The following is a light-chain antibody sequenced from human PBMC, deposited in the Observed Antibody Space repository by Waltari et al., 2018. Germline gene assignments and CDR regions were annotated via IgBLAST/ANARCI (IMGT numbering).Light chain of an antibody. CDR2: RNN. V-gene: IGLV1-47*01. CDR1: RSNIGANY. J-gene: IGLJ2*01. Sequence: QSVLTQPPSASGTPGQRVTLSCSGRRSNIGANYVYWYQQVPGLAPRLLIYRNNKRPSGVPARFSASKSGTSASLAISGLRSEDEADYYCATWDDSLSGGVFGGGTKLTVL. CDR3: ATWDDSLSGGV.